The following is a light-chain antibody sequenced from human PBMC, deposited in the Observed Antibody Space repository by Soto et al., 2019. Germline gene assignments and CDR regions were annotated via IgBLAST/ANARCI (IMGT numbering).Light chain of an antibody. V-gene: IGKV3-20*01. CDR3: QQYGISPWT. Sequence: IDLTQSLGTLSLPPGDRATLSCRASLSLSNSVLAWYQQKPGQAPRLLIYGASKRATGVPDRFSGRGSGTDFTLTISRLEPEDFAVYFCQQYGISPWTFGQGTKVDIK. CDR1: LSLSNSV. J-gene: IGKJ1*01. CDR2: GAS.